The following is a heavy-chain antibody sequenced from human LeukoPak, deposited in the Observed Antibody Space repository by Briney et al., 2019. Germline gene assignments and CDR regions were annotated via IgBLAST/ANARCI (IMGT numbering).Heavy chain of an antibody. J-gene: IGHJ4*02. D-gene: IGHD4-17*01. CDR1: GGSIGNSNYY. Sequence: SETLSLTCTVSGGSIGNSNYYWGWVRQPPGKGLEWTGSIYYSGTTYYNPSLKSRVTISVDTSKNQFSLKMSSVTTADTAVYYCARHNGDTKIDFWGQGTLVTVSS. CDR3: ARHNGDTKIDF. V-gene: IGHV4-39*01. CDR2: IYYSGTT.